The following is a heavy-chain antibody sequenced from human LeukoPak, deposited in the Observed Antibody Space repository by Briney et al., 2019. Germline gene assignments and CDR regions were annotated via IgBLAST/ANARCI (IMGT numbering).Heavy chain of an antibody. CDR1: GYTFTGYY. CDR3: ARYDWNDSWFDP. J-gene: IGHJ5*02. D-gene: IGHD1-20*01. Sequence: ASVKVSCKASGYTFTGYYMHSVRQAPGQGLEWMGWINPNSGGTNYAQKFQGRVTMTRDTSISTAYMELSRLRSDDTAVYYCARYDWNDSWFDPWGQGTLVTVSS. CDR2: INPNSGGT. V-gene: IGHV1-2*02.